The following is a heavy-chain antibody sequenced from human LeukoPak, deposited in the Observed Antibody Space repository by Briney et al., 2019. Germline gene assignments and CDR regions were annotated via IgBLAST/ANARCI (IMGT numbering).Heavy chain of an antibody. Sequence: GASVKVSCKASGYTFTSYDINWVRQATGQGLEWMGIINPSGGSTSYAQKFQGRVTMTRDMSTSTVYMELSSLRSEDTAVYYCARDRESLITMVRGVPLIYYMDVWGKGTTVTVSS. V-gene: IGHV1-46*01. CDR2: INPSGGST. CDR1: GYTFTSYD. D-gene: IGHD3-10*01. CDR3: ARDRESLITMVRGVPLIYYMDV. J-gene: IGHJ6*03.